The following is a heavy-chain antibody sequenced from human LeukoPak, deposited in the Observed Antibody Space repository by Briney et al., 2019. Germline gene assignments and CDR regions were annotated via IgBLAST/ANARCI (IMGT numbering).Heavy chain of an antibody. D-gene: IGHD6-13*01. CDR2: IRSKANSYAT. CDR3: TRRPREGYDAFDI. V-gene: IGHV3-73*01. Sequence: GGSLRLSCAASGFTFSGSAMHWVRQASGKGLEWVGRIRSKANSYATAYAASVKGRFTISRDDSKNTAYLQMNSLKTEDTAVYYCTRRPREGYDAFDIWGQGTMVTVSS. CDR1: GFTFSGSA. J-gene: IGHJ3*02.